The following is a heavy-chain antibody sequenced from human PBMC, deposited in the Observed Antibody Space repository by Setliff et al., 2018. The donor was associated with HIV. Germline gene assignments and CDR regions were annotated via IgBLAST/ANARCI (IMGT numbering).Heavy chain of an antibody. D-gene: IGHD2-21*02. Sequence: PSETLSLTCTVSGGSIKSSSDYWGWIRQPPGKGLEWIGRIQTSGRTNNNPSLKSRVTMSVDTSKNQFSLILTSVTAADTAVYYCARSSRVNCGGDCYLFDYWGQGTPVTVSS. CDR2: IQTSGRT. CDR3: ARSSRVNCGGDCYLFDY. V-gene: IGHV4-39*07. CDR1: GGSIKSSSDY. J-gene: IGHJ4*02.